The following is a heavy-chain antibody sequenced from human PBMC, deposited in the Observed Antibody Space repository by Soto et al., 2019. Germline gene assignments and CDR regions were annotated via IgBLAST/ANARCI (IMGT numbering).Heavy chain of an antibody. CDR2: ISHYGNT. CDR3: ASNGDCTSGICYVGWCDP. Sequence: QVQLQESGPGLVEPSGTLSLTCGVSGGSMRNDDWWSWVRQTPGKGLEWIGEISHYGNTNYNPSLKTRVTMYIDTSKNKFSLKVGSLTAADTAMYDCASNGDCTSGICYVGWCDPWGQGTLVSVSS. CDR1: GGSMRNDDW. V-gene: IGHV4-4*02. D-gene: IGHD2-2*01. J-gene: IGHJ5*02.